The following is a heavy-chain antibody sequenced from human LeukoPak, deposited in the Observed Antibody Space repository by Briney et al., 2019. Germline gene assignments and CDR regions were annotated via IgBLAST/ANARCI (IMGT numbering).Heavy chain of an antibody. CDR2: IYTSGST. D-gene: IGHD2-15*01. J-gene: IGHJ5*02. CDR3: ARWRVVVVAATHGWFDP. V-gene: IGHV4-4*07. CDR1: GGSISSYY. Sequence: SETLSLTCTVSGGSISSYYWSWIRQPAGKGLEWIGRIYTSGSTNYNPSLKSRVTMSVDTSKNQFSLKLSSVTAAGTAVYYCARWRVVVVAATHGWFDPWGQGTLVTVSS.